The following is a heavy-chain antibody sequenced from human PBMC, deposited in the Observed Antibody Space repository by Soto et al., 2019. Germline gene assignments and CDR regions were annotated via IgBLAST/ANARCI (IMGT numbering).Heavy chain of an antibody. Sequence: ASETLSLTCAVYGGSFSGYYWSWIRQPPGKGLEWIGEINHSGSTNYNPSLKSRVTISVDTSKNQFSLKLSSVTAADTAVYYCARGRGYCSGGSCYRDYWGQGTLVTVSS. V-gene: IGHV4-34*01. CDR1: GGSFSGYY. CDR2: INHSGST. J-gene: IGHJ4*02. D-gene: IGHD2-15*01. CDR3: ARGRGYCSGGSCYRDY.